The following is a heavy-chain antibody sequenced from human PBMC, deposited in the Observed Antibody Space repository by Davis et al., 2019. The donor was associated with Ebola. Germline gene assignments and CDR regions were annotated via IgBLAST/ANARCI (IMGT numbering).Heavy chain of an antibody. V-gene: IGHV1-3*01. Sequence: ASVKVSCKASGYTFTSYAMHWVRQAPGQRLEWMGWINAGNGNTKYSQKFQGRVTITRDTSASTAYMELSSLRSEDTAVYYCAKAMVRGVNLGGMDVWGQGTTVTVSS. CDR2: INAGNGNT. J-gene: IGHJ6*02. D-gene: IGHD3-10*01. CDR1: GYTFTSYA. CDR3: AKAMVRGVNLGGMDV.